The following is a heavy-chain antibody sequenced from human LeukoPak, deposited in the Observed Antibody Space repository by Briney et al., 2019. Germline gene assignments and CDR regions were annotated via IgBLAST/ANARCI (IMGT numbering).Heavy chain of an antibody. J-gene: IGHJ4*02. CDR3: ARAYY. D-gene: IGHD2-21*01. V-gene: IGHV3-7*01. Sequence: PGGSLTLSCAAPGFSFSETWMSWVRQAPGKGPEWVANIEPDGNDKGYVDSVKGRFTISRDNAKNSLSLEMNSLRVEDTAVYYCARAYYWGQGILVTVSS. CDR2: IEPDGNDK. CDR1: GFSFSETW.